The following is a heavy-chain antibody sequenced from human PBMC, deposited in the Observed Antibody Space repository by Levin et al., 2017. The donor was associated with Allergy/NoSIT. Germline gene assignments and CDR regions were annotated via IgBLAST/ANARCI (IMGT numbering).Heavy chain of an antibody. D-gene: IGHD1-26*01. V-gene: IGHV3-30-3*01. Sequence: LSLTCAASGFTFSSYAMHWVRQAPGKGLEWVAVISYDGSNKYYADSVKGRFTISRDNSKNTLYLQMNSLRAEDTAVYYCARGKRLLPTNWFDPWGQGTLVTVSS. CDR1: GFTFSSYA. CDR3: ARGKRLLPTNWFDP. J-gene: IGHJ5*02. CDR2: ISYDGSNK.